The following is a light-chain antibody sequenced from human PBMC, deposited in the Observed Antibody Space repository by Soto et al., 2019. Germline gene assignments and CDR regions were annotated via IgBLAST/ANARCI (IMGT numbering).Light chain of an antibody. CDR3: SSYTSSVTLV. CDR2: EVI. CDR1: SSDVGGYKY. J-gene: IGLJ3*02. Sequence: QSVLTQPPSASGTPGQSLTISCSGTSSDVGGYKYVSWYQQHPGKAPKLMIYEVINRPSGVSNRFSGSKSGNTASLTISGLQADDEAYYYCSSYTSSVTLVFGGGTKLTVL. V-gene: IGLV2-14*01.